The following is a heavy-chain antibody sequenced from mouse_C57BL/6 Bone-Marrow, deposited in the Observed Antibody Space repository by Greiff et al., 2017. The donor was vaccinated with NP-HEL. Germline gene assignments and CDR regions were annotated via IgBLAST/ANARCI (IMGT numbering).Heavy chain of an antibody. J-gene: IGHJ4*01. CDR2: INPNNGGT. D-gene: IGHD2-1*01. V-gene: IGHV1-22*01. Sequence: EVQLQQSGPELVKPGASVKMSCKASGYTFTDYNMHWVRQSHGKSLEWIGYINPNNGGTSYNQKFKGKATLTVNKSSSTAYMELRSLTSEDSAVYYCAPYGTYAMDYWGQGTSVTVSS. CDR3: APYGTYAMDY. CDR1: GYTFTDYN.